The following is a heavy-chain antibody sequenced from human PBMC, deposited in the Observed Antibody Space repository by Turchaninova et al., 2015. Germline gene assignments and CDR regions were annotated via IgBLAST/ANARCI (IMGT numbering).Heavy chain of an antibody. D-gene: IGHD2-15*01. J-gene: IGHJ5*02. CDR1: GGTISSSSSY. CDR2: IYYSGST. Sequence: QLQLQESGPGLGKPSETPSPTCMVPGGTISSSSSYWGWIRQPPGKGLEWIGSIYYSGSTYYNPSLKSRVTISVDTSKNQFSLKLSSVTAADTAVYYCARYCSGGSCYHWFDPWGQGTLVTVSS. CDR3: ARYCSGGSCYHWFDP. V-gene: IGHV4-39*07.